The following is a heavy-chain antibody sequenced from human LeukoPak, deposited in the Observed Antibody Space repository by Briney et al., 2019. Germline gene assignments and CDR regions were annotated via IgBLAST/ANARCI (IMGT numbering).Heavy chain of an antibody. D-gene: IGHD2-2*01. V-gene: IGHV3-23*01. CDR3: ATQYLMTSFDY. CDR1: GFVFSSFA. J-gene: IGHJ4*02. CDR2: LSGSGDST. Sequence: PGGSLRLSCAASGFVFSSFAMTWVRQAPGKGLEWVSTLSGSGDSTHYAESVKGRFTISRDNSKNTLYLQMNSLRAEDTAVYYCATQYLMTSFDYWGQGTLVTVSS.